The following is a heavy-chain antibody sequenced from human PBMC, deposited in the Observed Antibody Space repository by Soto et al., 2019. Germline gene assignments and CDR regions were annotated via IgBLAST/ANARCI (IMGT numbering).Heavy chain of an antibody. CDR2: IYYSGST. CDR1: GGSISSYY. CDR3: ARGGNYDYIWGSYRDWFDP. V-gene: IGHV4-59*01. D-gene: IGHD3-16*02. J-gene: IGHJ5*02. Sequence: SETLSLTCTVSGGSISSYYWSWIRQPPGKGLEWIGYIYYSGSTNYNPSLKSRVTISVDTSKNQFSLKLSSVTAADTAVYYCARGGNYDYIWGSYRDWFDPWGQGTLVTVSS.